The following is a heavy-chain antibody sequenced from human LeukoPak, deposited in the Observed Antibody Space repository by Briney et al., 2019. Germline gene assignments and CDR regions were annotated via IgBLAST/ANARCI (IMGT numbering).Heavy chain of an antibody. J-gene: IGHJ4*02. CDR2: ISSSSSYT. CDR1: GFTFSDYY. Sequence: PGGSLRLSCAASGFTFSDYYMSWIRQAPGKGLEWVSYISSSSSYTNYADSVKGRFTISRDNAKNSLYLQMNSLRAEDTAVYYCARNDYDYVWGSYRYTFFDYWGQGTLVTVSS. D-gene: IGHD3-16*02. V-gene: IGHV3-11*06. CDR3: ARNDYDYVWGSYRYTFFDY.